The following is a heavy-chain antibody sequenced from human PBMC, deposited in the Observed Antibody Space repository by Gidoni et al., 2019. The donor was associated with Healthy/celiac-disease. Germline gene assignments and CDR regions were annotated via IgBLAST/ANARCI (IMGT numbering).Heavy chain of an antibody. D-gene: IGHD6-19*01. CDR1: GFTFRSYG. Sequence: QVQLVVSVGGVVPPGRSLRLPVAASGFTFRSYGMHWVRQAPGKGLEWVAVISYDGSNQYYADSVKGRFTISRDKSKKTLYLQMNSLRAEDTAVYYCAKDGGGWYSYYGMDVWGQGTTVTVSS. CDR2: ISYDGSNQ. V-gene: IGHV3-30*18. CDR3: AKDGGGWYSYYGMDV. J-gene: IGHJ6*02.